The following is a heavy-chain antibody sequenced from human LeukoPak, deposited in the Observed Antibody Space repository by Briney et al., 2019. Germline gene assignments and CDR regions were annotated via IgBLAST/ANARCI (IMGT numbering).Heavy chain of an antibody. D-gene: IGHD3-22*01. CDR1: GGSISSYY. CDR3: ARRRNYYDSSGYPDY. CDR2: IYYSGSS. Sequence: PSETLSLTCTVSGGSISSYYWSWIRQPPGKGLEWIGYIYYSGSSNYNPSLKSRVTISVDTSKNQFSLKLSSVTAADTAVYYCARRRNYYDSSGYPDYWGQGTLVTVSS. J-gene: IGHJ4*02. V-gene: IGHV4-59*12.